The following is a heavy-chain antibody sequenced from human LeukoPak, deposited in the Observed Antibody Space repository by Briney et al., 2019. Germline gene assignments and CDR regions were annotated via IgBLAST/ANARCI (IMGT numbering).Heavy chain of an antibody. CDR3: AKESVSSGWDHSDH. J-gene: IGHJ4*02. D-gene: IGHD3-22*01. CDR1: GFVSDKYG. CDR2: INDNGVNT. V-gene: IGHV3-23*01. Sequence: GGSLRLSCAASGFVSDKYGMIWLRQAPGKGLEWVSLINDNGVNTYYADSVKGRFTVSRDNYRNTLHLHMNNVTVEDTGFYYCAKESVSSGWDHSDHWGQGTLVTVSS.